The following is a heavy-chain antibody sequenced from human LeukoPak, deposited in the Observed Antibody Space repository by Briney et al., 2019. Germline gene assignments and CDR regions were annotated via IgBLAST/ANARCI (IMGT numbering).Heavy chain of an antibody. CDR2: ISGSGGST. V-gene: IGHV3-23*01. Sequence: GGSLRLSCAASGFTFSSYVMSWVRQAPGKGLEWVAAISGSGGSTSSADSVKGRFTISRDNSKNTPYLQMNSLRSEDTAIYHCAKDRAWGQGTMVTVPS. CDR1: GFTFSSYV. CDR3: AKDRA. J-gene: IGHJ4*02.